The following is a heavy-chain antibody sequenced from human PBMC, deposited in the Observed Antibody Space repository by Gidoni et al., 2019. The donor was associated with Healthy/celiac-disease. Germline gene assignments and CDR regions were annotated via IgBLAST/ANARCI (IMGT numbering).Heavy chain of an antibody. D-gene: IGHD4-17*01. Sequence: QVQLLQSGAEGKKPGSSVKVSCKASVGTFSSYAISWVRHASGQGLEWMGRIIPIPGIANYAQKFQGRVTITADKSTSTAYMELSSLRSEDTAVYYCARYYGDYGWFDPWGQGTLVTVSS. CDR2: IIPIPGIA. V-gene: IGHV1-69*04. J-gene: IGHJ5*02. CDR3: ARYYGDYGWFDP. CDR1: VGTFSSYA.